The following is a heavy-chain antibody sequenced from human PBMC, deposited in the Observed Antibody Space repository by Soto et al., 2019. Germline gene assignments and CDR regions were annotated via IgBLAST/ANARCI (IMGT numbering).Heavy chain of an antibody. CDR1: GYTFTSYG. V-gene: IGHV1-18*01. CDR3: ARGTIFNYYYGMDV. D-gene: IGHD3-3*02. Sequence: ASVKVSCKASGYTFTSYGISWVRQAPGQGLEWMGWISAYNGNTNYAQKLQGRVTMTTDTSTSTAYMELRSLRSDDTAVYYRARGTIFNYYYGMDVWGQGTTVTVSS. J-gene: IGHJ6*02. CDR2: ISAYNGNT.